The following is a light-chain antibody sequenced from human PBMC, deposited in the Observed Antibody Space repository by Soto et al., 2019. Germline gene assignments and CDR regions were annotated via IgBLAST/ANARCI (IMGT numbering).Light chain of an antibody. V-gene: IGKV1-5*03. CDR3: QQYNSYPWT. CDR2: KAS. Sequence: DIQMTQSPSTLSASVGDRVTITCRASQRISSWLAWYQQKPGKAPKLLIYKASSLESGVPSRFSGSGSGTKFTLTISSLQPDDFATYYCQQYNSYPWTFGQGTKVEIK. CDR1: QRISSW. J-gene: IGKJ1*01.